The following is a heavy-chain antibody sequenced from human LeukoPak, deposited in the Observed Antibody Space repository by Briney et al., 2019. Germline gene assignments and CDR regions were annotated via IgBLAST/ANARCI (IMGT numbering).Heavy chain of an antibody. J-gene: IGHJ4*02. V-gene: IGHV5-51*01. D-gene: IGHD3-22*01. Sequence: GEYLKISCKGSGYNFNTHWIAWVRQMPGKGLEWMGIIYPGDSDTKYSPSFQGQVTISADKSISTAYLQWSSLKASDTAMYYCARNYYDSSYPPDYWGQGTLVTVSS. CDR1: GYNFNTHW. CDR3: ARNYYDSSYPPDY. CDR2: IYPGDSDT.